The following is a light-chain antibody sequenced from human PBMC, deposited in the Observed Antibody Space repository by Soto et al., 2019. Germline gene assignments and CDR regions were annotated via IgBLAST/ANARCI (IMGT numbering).Light chain of an antibody. CDR1: QSVSNNY. J-gene: IGKJ1*01. V-gene: IGKV3-20*01. CDR3: QQYGSSPGT. CDR2: GAS. Sequence: EILLTQSPGTLSLSPGERATLSCRASQSVSNNYLAWYQQKPGQAPRLLIYGASNRATGIPDRFSGSGSGTDFTLTISRLEPEDFAVYYCQQYGSSPGTFGQGTKVDIK.